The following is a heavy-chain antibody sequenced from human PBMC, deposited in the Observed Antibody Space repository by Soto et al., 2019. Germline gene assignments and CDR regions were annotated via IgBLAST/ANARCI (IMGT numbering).Heavy chain of an antibody. CDR1: GYTFTTYG. Sequence: QVQLVQSGAEVKKPGASVKVSCKASGYTFTTYGISWVRQAPGQGPEWMGWINANNGNTKYAETLQGRGTMTTDTSTSTAYMELRSLRSDDTAVYYCAGGGSSGSAEYYQHWGQGTLVIVSS. J-gene: IGHJ1*01. D-gene: IGHD6-13*01. CDR3: AGGGSSGSAEYYQH. CDR2: INANNGNT. V-gene: IGHV1-18*01.